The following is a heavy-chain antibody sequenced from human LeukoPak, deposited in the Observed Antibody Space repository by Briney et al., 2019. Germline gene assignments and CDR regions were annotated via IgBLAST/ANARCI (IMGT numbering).Heavy chain of an antibody. V-gene: IGHV4-34*01. CDR1: GGSFSGYY. CDR3: ARSLGWFGKYYFDY. J-gene: IGHJ4*02. Sequence: PSETLSLTCAVYGGSFSGYYWSWIRQPPGKGLEWIGEINHSGSTNYNPSLKSRVTISVDTSKNQFSLKLSSVTAADTAVYYCARSLGWFGKYYFDYWGQGTLVTVSS. CDR2: INHSGST. D-gene: IGHD3-10*01.